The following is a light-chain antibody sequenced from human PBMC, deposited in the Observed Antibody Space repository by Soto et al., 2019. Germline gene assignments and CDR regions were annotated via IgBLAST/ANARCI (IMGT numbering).Light chain of an antibody. CDR3: QQYSNWPPLT. J-gene: IGKJ4*01. CDR2: GAS. V-gene: IGKV3-15*01. CDR1: QSISTN. Sequence: EIVMTQSPATLSVSPGERATLSCRASQSISTNLAWHQQKPGQAPRLLIYGASTRATGIPARFSGSGSGTEFTLTISSLQSEDFAAYYCQQYSNWPPLTFGGGTKVEI.